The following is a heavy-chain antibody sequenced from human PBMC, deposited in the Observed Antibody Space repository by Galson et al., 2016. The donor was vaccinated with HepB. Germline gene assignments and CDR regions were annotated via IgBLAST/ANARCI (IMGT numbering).Heavy chain of an antibody. CDR1: GFTFSEYW. J-gene: IGHJ3*02. D-gene: IGHD6-13*01. V-gene: IGHV3-74*01. CDR3: ARDPGIAASNRVGENAFDI. Sequence: SLRLSCAASGFTFSEYWMHWVRQAPGKGLVWVSRSNSDGSTTSYADSVKGRFTISRDNAKNTLYLQMNSLRAEDTAVYYCARDPGIAASNRVGENAFDIWGQGTMVTVSS. CDR2: SNSDGSTT.